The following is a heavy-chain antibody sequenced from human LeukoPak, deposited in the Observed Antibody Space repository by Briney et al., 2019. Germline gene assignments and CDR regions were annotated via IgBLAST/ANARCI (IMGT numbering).Heavy chain of an antibody. D-gene: IGHD3-22*01. Sequence: AGGSLRLSCAASGFTVSSNYMSWVRQAPGKVLEWVSVIYSGGSTYYADSVKGRFTISRDNSKNTLYLQMNSLRAEDTAVYYCARVAPPYYHDSSGYFDYWGQGTLVTVSS. CDR1: GFTVSSNY. CDR2: IYSGGST. V-gene: IGHV3-53*01. CDR3: ARVAPPYYHDSSGYFDY. J-gene: IGHJ4*02.